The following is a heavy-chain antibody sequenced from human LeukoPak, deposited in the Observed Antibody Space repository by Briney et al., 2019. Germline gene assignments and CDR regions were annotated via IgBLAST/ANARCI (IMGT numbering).Heavy chain of an antibody. J-gene: IGHJ6*02. V-gene: IGHV4-39*07. CDR1: GGSISSSSYY. Sequence: PSETLSLTCTVSGGSISSSSYYWGWIRQPPEKGLEWIGSIYYSGSTYYNPSLKSRVTMSVDTSKNQFSLKLSSVTAADTAVYYCARGLGRDFWSGLGYYYGMDVWGQGTTVTVSS. D-gene: IGHD3-3*01. CDR2: IYYSGST. CDR3: ARGLGRDFWSGLGYYYGMDV.